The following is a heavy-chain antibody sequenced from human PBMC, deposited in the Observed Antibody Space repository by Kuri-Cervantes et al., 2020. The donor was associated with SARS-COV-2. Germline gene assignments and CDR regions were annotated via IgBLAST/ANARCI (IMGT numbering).Heavy chain of an antibody. CDR2: ISGSGGST. Sequence: GESLKISCAASGFTVSSYAMSWVRQAPGKGLEWVSAISGSGGSTYYADSVKGQFTISRDNSKNTLYLQMNSLRAEDTAVYYCAKGAAEGGSGWLFDYWGQGTLVTVSS. D-gene: IGHD6-19*01. CDR1: GFTVSSYA. CDR3: AKGAAEGGSGWLFDY. V-gene: IGHV3-23*01. J-gene: IGHJ4*02.